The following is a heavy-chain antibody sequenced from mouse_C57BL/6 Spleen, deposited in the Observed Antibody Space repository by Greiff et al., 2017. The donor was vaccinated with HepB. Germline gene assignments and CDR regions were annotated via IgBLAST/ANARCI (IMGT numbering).Heavy chain of an antibody. CDR1: GYSITSGYY. V-gene: IGHV3-6*01. Sequence: EVQLVESGPGLVKPSQSLSLTCSVTGYSITSGYYWNWIRQFPGNKLEWMGYISYDGSNNYNPSLKNRISITRDTSKNQFFLKLNSVTTEDTATYCCARRGSWGGYFDYWGQGTTLTVSS. J-gene: IGHJ2*01. D-gene: IGHD4-1*01. CDR3: ARRGSWGGYFDY. CDR2: ISYDGSN.